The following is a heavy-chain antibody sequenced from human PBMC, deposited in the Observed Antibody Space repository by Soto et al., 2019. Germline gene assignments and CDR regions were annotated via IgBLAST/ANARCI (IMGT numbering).Heavy chain of an antibody. Sequence: QIQLHESGPGLVKPSQTLSLPCTVSGGSIRRGDYYWSWIRQTPERGLEWCGYVHYSGNTFYNPSLKSRATISLDTSRNQFSLNLSSVTAADSAVYYCAREIMAADHFDYWGQGALVTVSS. V-gene: IGHV4-30-4*01. CDR2: VHYSGNT. J-gene: IGHJ4*02. CDR3: AREIMAADHFDY. CDR1: GGSIRRGDYY. D-gene: IGHD6-13*01.